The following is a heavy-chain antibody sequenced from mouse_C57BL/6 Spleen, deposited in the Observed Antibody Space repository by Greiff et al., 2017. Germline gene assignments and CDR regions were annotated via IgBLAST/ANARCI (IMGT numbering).Heavy chain of an antibody. Sequence: EVQLQQSGGGLVKPGGSLKLSCAASGFTFSDYGMHWVRQAPEKGLEWVAYISSGSSTIYYADTVKGRFTISRDNAKNTLFLQMTSLRSEDTAMYYCARKGSSGYENAMDYWGQGTSVTVSS. CDR3: ARKGSSGYENAMDY. D-gene: IGHD3-2*02. CDR1: GFTFSDYG. CDR2: ISSGSSTI. J-gene: IGHJ4*01. V-gene: IGHV5-17*01.